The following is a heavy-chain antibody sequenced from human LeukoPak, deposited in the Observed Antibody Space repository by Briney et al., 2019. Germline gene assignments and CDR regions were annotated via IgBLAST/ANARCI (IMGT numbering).Heavy chain of an antibody. J-gene: IGHJ4*02. V-gene: IGHV3-7*01. CDR2: INPDGSGK. CDR3: ASWGAGGNS. D-gene: IGHD3-16*01. Sequence: PGGSLRLSREASGFTLSTYWMNWVRQVPGKGLDWVANINPDGSGKRYVDSVKGRFTIPRDNADNSLSLQMNSLRAEDTAVYYCASWGAGGNSWGQGTLVTVSS. CDR1: GFTLSTYW.